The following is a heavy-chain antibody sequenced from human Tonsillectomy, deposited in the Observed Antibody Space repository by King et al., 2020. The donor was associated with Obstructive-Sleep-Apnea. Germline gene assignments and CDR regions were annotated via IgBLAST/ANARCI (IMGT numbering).Heavy chain of an antibody. V-gene: IGHV3-74*01. Sequence: VQLVESGGGLVQPGGSLRLSCAASGFTFSNYWMHWVRQAPGKGLVWVSRINSDGSKTNYADSVKGRFTISRDTAKNTLYLQMKSLRAEDTAVYYCARVASTAFRSGYGFDYWSRGPGVTLPS. CDR3: ARVASTAFRSGYGFDY. J-gene: IGHJ4*02. CDR1: GFTFSNYW. D-gene: IGHD3-3*01. CDR2: INSDGSKT.